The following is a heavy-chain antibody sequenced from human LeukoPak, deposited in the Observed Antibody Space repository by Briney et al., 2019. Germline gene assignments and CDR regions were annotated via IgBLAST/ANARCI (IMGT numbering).Heavy chain of an antibody. CDR2: ISGSGGST. CDR3: AKGYYYDSSGYYDY. J-gene: IGHJ4*02. V-gene: IGHV3-23*01. Sequence: GGSLRLSCAAPGFTFSSYAMSWVRQAPGKGLEWVSAISGSGGSTYYADSVKGRFTISRDNSKNTLYLQMNSLRAEDTAVYYCAKGYYYDSSGYYDYWGQGTLVTVSS. D-gene: IGHD3-22*01. CDR1: GFTFSSYA.